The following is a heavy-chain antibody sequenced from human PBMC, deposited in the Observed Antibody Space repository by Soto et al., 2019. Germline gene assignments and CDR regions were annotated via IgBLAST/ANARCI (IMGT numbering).Heavy chain of an antibody. J-gene: IGHJ5*02. CDR2: IDPSDSYT. D-gene: IGHD6-13*01. CDR3: ARPPARIAAAHDSNWFDP. CDR1: GYSFTSYW. Sequence: GESLKISCKGSGYSFTSYWISWVRQMPGKGLEWMGRIDPSDSYTNYSPSFQGHVTISADKSTSTAYLQWSSLKASDTAMYYCARPPARIAAAHDSNWFDPWAREPWSPSPQ. V-gene: IGHV5-10-1*01.